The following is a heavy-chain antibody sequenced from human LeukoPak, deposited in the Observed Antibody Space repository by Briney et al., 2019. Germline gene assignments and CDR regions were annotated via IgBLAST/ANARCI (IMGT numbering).Heavy chain of an antibody. D-gene: IGHD3-3*01. Sequence: ASVKVSCMASGYTFTSYYMHWVRQAPGQGLEWMGIINPSGGSTSYAQKFQGRVTMTRDTSTSTVYMELSSLRSEDTAVYYCARDPGITMDGAQNYSMDVWGQGTTVTVSS. V-gene: IGHV1-46*01. J-gene: IGHJ6*02. CDR1: GYTFTSYY. CDR2: INPSGGST. CDR3: ARDPGITMDGAQNYSMDV.